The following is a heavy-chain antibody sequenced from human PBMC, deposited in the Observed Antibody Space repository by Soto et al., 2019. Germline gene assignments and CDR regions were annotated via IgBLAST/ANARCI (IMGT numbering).Heavy chain of an antibody. CDR1: GFTFSSYA. Sequence: PGGSLRLSCAASGFTFSSYAMSWVRQAPGKGLEWVSAISGSGGSTYYADSVKGRFTISRDNSKNTLYLQMNSLRAEDTAVYYSAKDLGPAPGGDCSSTSCTHAFDIWGQGTIVTVSS. CDR2: ISGSGGST. D-gene: IGHD2-2*01. V-gene: IGHV3-23*01. J-gene: IGHJ3*02. CDR3: AKDLGPAPGGDCSSTSCTHAFDI.